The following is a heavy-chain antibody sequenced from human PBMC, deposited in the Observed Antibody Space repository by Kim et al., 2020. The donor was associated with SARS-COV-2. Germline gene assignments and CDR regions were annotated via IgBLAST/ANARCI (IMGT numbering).Heavy chain of an antibody. D-gene: IGHD3-9*01. Sequence: GGSLRLSCAASGFTFSSYAMSWVRQAPGKGLEWVSAISGSGGSTYYADSVKGRFTISRDNSKNTLYLQMNSLRAEDTAVYYCAKRSGAHLTGYPGEIDYWGQGTLVTVSS. V-gene: IGHV3-23*01. CDR2: ISGSGGST. CDR3: AKRSGAHLTGYPGEIDY. CDR1: GFTFSSYA. J-gene: IGHJ4*02.